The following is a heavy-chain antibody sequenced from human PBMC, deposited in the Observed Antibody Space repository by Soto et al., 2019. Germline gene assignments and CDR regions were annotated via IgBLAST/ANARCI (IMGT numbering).Heavy chain of an antibody. V-gene: IGHV3-23*01. CDR3: AKIESRFFYDSTGYYPFDD. Sequence: PGGSLRLSCAASGFPFSNYAMTWVRQAPGKGLEWVSALSGSGVSTYYADSVMGRFTISRDNSKNTVYLQMNSLRAEDTAVYYCAKIESRFFYDSTGYYPFDDWGQGTLVTVSS. J-gene: IGHJ4*02. CDR1: GFPFSNYA. D-gene: IGHD3-22*01. CDR2: LSGSGVST.